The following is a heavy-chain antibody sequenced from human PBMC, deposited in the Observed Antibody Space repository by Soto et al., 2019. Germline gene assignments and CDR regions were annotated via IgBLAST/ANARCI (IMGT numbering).Heavy chain of an antibody. CDR2: VNHSGSP. CDR3: ADQTSAGYFDS. J-gene: IGHJ4*02. D-gene: IGHD6-13*01. Sequence: SETLSLTCAVYGGSSSSFYWSWIRQSPGKGLEWIGEVNHSGSPIYNPSLKTRATISLDASRNQFSLTLNSLTAADTAVYYCADQTSAGYFDSWGQGTLVAVSS. CDR1: GGSSSSFY. V-gene: IGHV4-34*01.